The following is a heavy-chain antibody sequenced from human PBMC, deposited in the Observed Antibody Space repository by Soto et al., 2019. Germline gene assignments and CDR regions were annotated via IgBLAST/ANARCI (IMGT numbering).Heavy chain of an antibody. CDR2: IYSGGRT. Sequence: GGSLRPSCAASGFTVSSNYMSWVRQAPGKGLEWVSIIYSGGRTHYEASVKGGFTISRDNSKNTVYLQLNSLGAEDTAVYYCASEPFTYYYGMDVWGQGTTVTVSS. V-gene: IGHV3-53*01. CDR1: GFTVSSNY. J-gene: IGHJ6*02. CDR3: ASEPFTYYYGMDV.